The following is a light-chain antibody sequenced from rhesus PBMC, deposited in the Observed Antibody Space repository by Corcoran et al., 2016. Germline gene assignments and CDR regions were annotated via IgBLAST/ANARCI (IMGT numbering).Light chain of an antibody. V-gene: IGKV3-42*03. CDR1: QSVSSS. Sequence: EIVMTQSPATLSLSPGDRATLSCRASQSVSSSLAWYQQKPGQAPRLLIYGASCRATGNPDRFSGRGSVTEFTLTISSLEPKDFAVYYCQQFSNWPMYTFGQWTKVEIK. CDR2: GAS. J-gene: IGKJ2*01. CDR3: QQFSNWPMYT.